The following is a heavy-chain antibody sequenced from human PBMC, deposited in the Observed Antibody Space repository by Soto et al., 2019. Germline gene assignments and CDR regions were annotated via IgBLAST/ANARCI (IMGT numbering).Heavy chain of an antibody. D-gene: IGHD4-4*01. CDR3: AKGGGMTTLYSNWFDP. CDR2: ISGSGGST. J-gene: IGHJ5*02. CDR1: GFTFSSYA. V-gene: IGHV3-23*01. Sequence: EVQLLESGGGLVQPGGSLRLSCAASGFTFSSYAMSWVRQAPGKGLEWVSAISGSGGSTYYADSVKGRFTISRDNSKNTLYLQMNSLRAADTAVYYCAKGGGMTTLYSNWFDPWGPGTLVTVSS.